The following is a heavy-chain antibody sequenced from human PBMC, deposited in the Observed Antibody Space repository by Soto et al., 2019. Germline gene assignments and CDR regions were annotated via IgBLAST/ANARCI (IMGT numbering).Heavy chain of an antibody. J-gene: IGHJ6*02. CDR3: AKGRDYYDSSGYYYYYYGMDV. D-gene: IGHD3-22*01. CDR2: ISGSGGST. Sequence: GGSLRLSCAASGFTFSSYAMSWVRQAPGKGLEWVSAISGSGGSTYYADSVKGRFTISRDNSKNTLYLQMNSLRAEDTAVYYCAKGRDYYDSSGYYYYYYGMDVWGQGTTVTVSS. CDR1: GFTFSSYA. V-gene: IGHV3-23*01.